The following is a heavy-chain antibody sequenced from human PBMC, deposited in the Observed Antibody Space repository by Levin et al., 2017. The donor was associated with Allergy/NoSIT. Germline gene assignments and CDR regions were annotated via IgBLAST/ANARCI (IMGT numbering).Heavy chain of an antibody. Sequence: SGGSLRLSCAASGFTFTGAWMNWVRQAPGKGLERVGRIKSKTDGGTTGYSAPVKGRFIISREDSKDKVFLQMNSLKTEDTAVYYCATAAKGSCTGGACEAWYFDLWGRGTLVTVSS. CDR3: ATAAKGSCTGGACEAWYFDL. V-gene: IGHV3-15*07. J-gene: IGHJ2*01. D-gene: IGHD2-8*02. CDR2: IKSKTDGGTT. CDR1: GFTFTGAW.